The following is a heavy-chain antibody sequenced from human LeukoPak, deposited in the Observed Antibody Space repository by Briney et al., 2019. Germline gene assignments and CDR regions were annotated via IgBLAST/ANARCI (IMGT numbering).Heavy chain of an antibody. D-gene: IGHD3-22*01. CDR1: GYTFTSQY. J-gene: IGHJ4*02. CDR2: ISAYNGNT. V-gene: IGHV1-18*01. Sequence: ASVKVSCKASGYTFTSQYMHWVRQAPGQGLEWLGWISAYNGNTNYAQKLQGRVTMTTDTSTSTAFMELRSLRSDDTAVYYCARDSWVSSGSNYFDYWGQGTLVTVSS. CDR3: ARDSWVSSGSNYFDY.